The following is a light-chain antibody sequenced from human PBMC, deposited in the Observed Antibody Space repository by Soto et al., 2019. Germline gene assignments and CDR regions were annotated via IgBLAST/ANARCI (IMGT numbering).Light chain of an antibody. CDR3: PQGFT. CDR1: QSISSW. J-gene: IGKJ3*01. CDR2: KAS. V-gene: IGKV1-5*03. Sequence: DIQMTQSPSTLFASVGDRVTITCRASQSISSWLAWYQQKPGKAPKLLVYKASSLESGVPSRFSGSGSGTEFTLTISSLQPDDFASYYCPQGFTFGPGTKVDIK.